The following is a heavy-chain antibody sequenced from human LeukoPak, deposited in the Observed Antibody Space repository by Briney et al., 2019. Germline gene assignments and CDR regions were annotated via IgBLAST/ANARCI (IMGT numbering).Heavy chain of an antibody. V-gene: IGHV4-34*01. Sequence: PSETLSLTCAVYGGSFSGYYWSWIRQPPGKGLEWIGEINHSGSTNYNPSLKSRVTISVDTSKNQFSLKLSSVTAADTAVYYCARGPVLFPAYDFWSGRPYYFDYWGQGTLVTVSS. CDR3: ARGPVLFPAYDFWSGRPYYFDY. J-gene: IGHJ4*02. D-gene: IGHD3-3*01. CDR1: GGSFSGYY. CDR2: INHSGST.